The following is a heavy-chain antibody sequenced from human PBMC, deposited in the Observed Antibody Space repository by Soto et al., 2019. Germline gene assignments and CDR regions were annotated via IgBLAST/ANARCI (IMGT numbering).Heavy chain of an antibody. J-gene: IGHJ6*02. D-gene: IGHD3-10*01. V-gene: IGHV4-31*03. CDR1: GGSLSSGCYY. CDR3: IGGELPVWNRMDV. Sequence: TLSLTCTVSGGSLSSGCYYWSWIRQHPGKSLEWIGYIYHSGSTYYNPSLKSRVTMSVDTSKNQFSLKLNSVTSSYTAVYYCIGGELPVWNRMDVWGQGTTVTVSS. CDR2: IYHSGST.